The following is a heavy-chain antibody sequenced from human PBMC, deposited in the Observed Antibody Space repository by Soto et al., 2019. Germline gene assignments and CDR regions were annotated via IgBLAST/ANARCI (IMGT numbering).Heavy chain of an antibody. CDR1: GFTFGSYA. CDR3: AKEALGGSYYGCDY. D-gene: IGHD1-26*01. V-gene: IGHV3-23*01. CDR2: ISGSGGST. Sequence: LRLSCAASGFTFGSYAMSWVRQAPGKGLEWVSAISGSGGSTYYADSVKGRFTISRDNSKNTLYLQMNSLRAEDTAVYYCAKEALGGSYYGCDYWGQGTLVTVSS. J-gene: IGHJ4*02.